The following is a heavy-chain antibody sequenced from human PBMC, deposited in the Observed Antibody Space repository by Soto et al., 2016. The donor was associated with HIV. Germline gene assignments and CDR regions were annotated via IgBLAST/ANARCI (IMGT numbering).Heavy chain of an antibody. D-gene: IGHD3-22*01. CDR3: VRDENYYEAYGMDV. J-gene: IGHJ6*02. CDR1: GFTVSNNY. V-gene: IGHV3-66*01. Sequence: EVQLVESGGGLVQPGGSLRLSCAASGFTVSNNYMSWVRQAPGKGLEWVSVIYIGGNTYYADSVKGRFIISRDNSKNTLYLQMNSLRAEDTAVYYCVRDENYYEAYGMDVWGQGTTVTVSS. CDR2: IYIGGNT.